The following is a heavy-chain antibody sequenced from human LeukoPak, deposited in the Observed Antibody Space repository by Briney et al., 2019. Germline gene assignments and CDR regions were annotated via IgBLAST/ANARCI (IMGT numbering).Heavy chain of an antibody. J-gene: IGHJ3*02. CDR2: LSKSGNT. CDR1: GGSISSYY. Sequence: PSETLSLTCTVSGGSISSYYWSWIRLPPGKGLEWIGYLSKSGNTNYSPSLKSRVTIFGDTSKNQFFLKLSSVTAADTAMYYCAGARYVNSFYAFDIWGQGPLVTVSS. V-gene: IGHV4-59*01. CDR3: AGARYVNSFYAFDI. D-gene: IGHD3-9*01.